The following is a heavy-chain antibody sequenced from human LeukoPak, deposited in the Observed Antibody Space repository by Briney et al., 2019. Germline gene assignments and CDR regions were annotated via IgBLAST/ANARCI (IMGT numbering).Heavy chain of an antibody. CDR2: ISWNSGSI. D-gene: IGHD6-6*01. J-gene: IGHJ1*01. CDR3: GKGAYSSSADYFQH. V-gene: IGHV3-9*01. Sequence: GGSLRLSCAASGFTFDDYAMHWVRHAPGKGLEWVSGISWNSGSIGYADSVKGRFTISRDNAKNSLYLQMNSLRAEDTALYYCGKGAYSSSADYFQHWGQGTLVTVSS. CDR1: GFTFDDYA.